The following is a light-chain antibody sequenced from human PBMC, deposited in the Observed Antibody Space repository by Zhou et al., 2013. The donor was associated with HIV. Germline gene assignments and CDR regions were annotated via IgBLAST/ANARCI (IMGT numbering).Light chain of an antibody. J-gene: IGKJ4*01. CDR1: QDINNY. CDR2: SAS. CDR3: QQHDNLPSLT. V-gene: IGKV1-8*01. Sequence: AIRITQSPSSLSASTGDRVTITCRASQDINNYVAWYQHKPGEAPKLLISSASTLQTAVPSRFSGSGSGTDFTFTISSLQPEDIATYYCQQHDNLPSLTFGGGTKVEIK.